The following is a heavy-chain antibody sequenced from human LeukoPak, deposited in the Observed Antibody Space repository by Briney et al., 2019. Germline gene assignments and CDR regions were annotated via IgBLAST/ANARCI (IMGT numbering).Heavy chain of an antibody. Sequence: GGSLRLSCAASGFTVSSNYMSWVRQAPGKGLEWVSVIYSGGSTYYADSVKGRFTISRDNSKNTLYLQMNSLRAEDTAVYYCAKSFEEQWLVQYYFDYWGQGTLVTVSS. J-gene: IGHJ4*02. CDR1: GFTVSSNY. V-gene: IGHV3-66*01. CDR2: IYSGGST. CDR3: AKSFEEQWLVQYYFDY. D-gene: IGHD6-19*01.